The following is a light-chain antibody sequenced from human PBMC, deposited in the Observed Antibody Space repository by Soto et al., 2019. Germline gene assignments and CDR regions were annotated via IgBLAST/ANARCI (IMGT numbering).Light chain of an antibody. Sequence: DIQMNQSPYSLSASVGDRVTITCRASQSISSYLNWYQQKPGKAPKLLIYAASNLQSGVPSRFSGSGSGTDFTLTISSLQPEDFATYYCQQSYSTPLFTFGPGTKVDIK. J-gene: IGKJ3*01. CDR1: QSISSY. CDR2: AAS. CDR3: QQSYSTPLFT. V-gene: IGKV1-39*01.